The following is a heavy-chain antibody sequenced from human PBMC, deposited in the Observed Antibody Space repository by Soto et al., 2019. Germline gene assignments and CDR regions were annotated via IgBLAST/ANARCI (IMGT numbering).Heavy chain of an antibody. D-gene: IGHD3-3*01. V-gene: IGHV3-48*03. Sequence: GGSLRLSCAGSGLTFSNYEMHWVRQAPGKGLEWLSYISKSGSFIYYADSVKGRFTISRDKTKKVLYLHMNGLRAEDTAVYFCASVTLRFSYGIDVWGQGTTVTVSS. CDR2: ISKSGSFI. J-gene: IGHJ6*02. CDR3: ASVTLRFSYGIDV. CDR1: GLTFSNYE.